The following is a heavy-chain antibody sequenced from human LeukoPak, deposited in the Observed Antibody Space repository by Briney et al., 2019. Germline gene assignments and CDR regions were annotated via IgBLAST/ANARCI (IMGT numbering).Heavy chain of an antibody. CDR3: AKRQRFGDSFDY. CDR1: GYTFTGYY. Sequence: ASVKVSSKASGYTFTGYYMHWVRQAPGQGLEWMGWINPNSGGTNYAQKFQGRVTMTRDTSISTAYMELSRLRSDDTAVYYCAKRQRFGDSFDYWGQGTLVTVSS. CDR2: INPNSGGT. D-gene: IGHD3-10*01. J-gene: IGHJ4*02. V-gene: IGHV1-2*02.